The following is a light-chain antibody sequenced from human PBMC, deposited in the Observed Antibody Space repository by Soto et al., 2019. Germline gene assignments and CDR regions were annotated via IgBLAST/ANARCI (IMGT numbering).Light chain of an antibody. CDR3: LQHNSYPLT. J-gene: IGKJ4*01. Sequence: DIQMTQSPSAMSASVGDRVTITCRASEVNRNHLVWVQQKSGRVPKRLIYAASYVQSGVPSRFSGSGSGTELAFTLTISSLQPEDFATYYCLQHNSYPLTFGGGTKVDIK. CDR1: EVNRNH. CDR2: AAS. V-gene: IGKV1-17*03.